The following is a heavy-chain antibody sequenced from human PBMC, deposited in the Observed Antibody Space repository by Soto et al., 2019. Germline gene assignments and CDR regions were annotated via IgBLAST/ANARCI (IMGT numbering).Heavy chain of an antibody. V-gene: IGHV3-23*01. CDR1: GFTFSSYA. D-gene: IGHD5-12*01. J-gene: IGHJ4*02. CDR3: AKVGAVDIVARGYFDY. Sequence: PGGSLILSCAASGFTFSSYAMSWVRQAPGKGLEWVSTIIGSGGSTYYAGSVKGRFTISRDNSKNTLYLQMNSLRAVDTAVYYCAKVGAVDIVARGYFDYWGQGTLVTVSS. CDR2: IIGSGGST.